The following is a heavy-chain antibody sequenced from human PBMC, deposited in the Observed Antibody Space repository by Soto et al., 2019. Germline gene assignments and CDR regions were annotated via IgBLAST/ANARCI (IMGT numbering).Heavy chain of an antibody. V-gene: IGHV4-31*03. CDR3: ARSVFP. CDR2: IYYSKST. J-gene: IGHJ5*02. Sequence: SETLSLTCTVFGGSISRSSYYWSWIRQHPGKGLEWIGYIYYSKSTYYNPSLKSRVTISLDTSKNQFSLKLTSVTAADTAVYYCARSVFPWGQGTLVTVSS. CDR1: GGSISRSSYY.